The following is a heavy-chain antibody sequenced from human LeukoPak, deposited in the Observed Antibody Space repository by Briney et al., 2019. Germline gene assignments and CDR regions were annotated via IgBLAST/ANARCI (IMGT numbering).Heavy chain of an antibody. D-gene: IGHD3-16*02. J-gene: IGHJ6*02. CDR1: GGSISSDSYY. V-gene: IGHV4-61*02. CDR2: IYTSGST. Sequence: SQTLSLTCTVSGGSISSDSYYWSWIRQPAGKGLEWIGRIYTSGSTNYNPSLKSRVTISVDTSKNHFSLELSSVTAADTAVYYCARYRSYYYGMDVWAKGPRSPS. CDR3: ARYRSYYYGMDV.